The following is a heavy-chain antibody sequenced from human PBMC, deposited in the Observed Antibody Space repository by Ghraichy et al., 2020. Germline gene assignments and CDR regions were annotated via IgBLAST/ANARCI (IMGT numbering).Heavy chain of an antibody. CDR2: INHSGST. CDR3: ARVDYTAMVTDYFDY. Sequence: SQTLSLTCAVYGGSFSGYYWSWIRQPPGKGLEWIGEINHSGSTNYNPSLKSRVTISVDTSKNQFSLKLSSVTAADTAVYYCARVDYTAMVTDYFDYWGQGTLVTVSS. D-gene: IGHD5-18*01. J-gene: IGHJ4*02. CDR1: GGSFSGYY. V-gene: IGHV4-34*01.